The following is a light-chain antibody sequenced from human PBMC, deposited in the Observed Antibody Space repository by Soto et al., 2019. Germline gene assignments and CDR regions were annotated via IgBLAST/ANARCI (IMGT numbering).Light chain of an antibody. CDR2: KVS. J-gene: IGKJ1*01. Sequence: DVVMTQSPLSLPVTLGQPASTSCRSSQSPLYSDGNTYLSWFQQRPGQSPRRLIYKVSNRDSGVPDRFSGSGSGTDFTLKISRVEAEDVGVYYCMQGTHWPWTFGQGTKVEIK. CDR1: QSPLYSDGNTY. CDR3: MQGTHWPWT. V-gene: IGKV2-30*01.